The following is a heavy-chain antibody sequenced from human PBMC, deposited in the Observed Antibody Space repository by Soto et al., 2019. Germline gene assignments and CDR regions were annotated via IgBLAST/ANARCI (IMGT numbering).Heavy chain of an antibody. CDR3: AKGLYCGGDCYFTNFDY. D-gene: IGHD2-21*02. J-gene: IGHJ4*02. CDR1: GITFSNYA. CDR2: ISGSGGIT. Sequence: EVQLLESGGGLVQPGGSLRLSCAGSGITFSNYAMSWVRQGPGKGLEWVSLISGSGGITYYADSVKGRLTISRDNSKNTLYLQMNSLRADDTAVYYCAKGLYCGGDCYFTNFDYWGQGPPVTVSS. V-gene: IGHV3-23*01.